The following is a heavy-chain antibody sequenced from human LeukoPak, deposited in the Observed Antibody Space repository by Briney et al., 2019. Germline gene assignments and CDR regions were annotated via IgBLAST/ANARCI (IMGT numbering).Heavy chain of an antibody. CDR3: ARLDYDSSGYYYYYYGMDV. D-gene: IGHD3-22*01. CDR1: GFTFSSYG. CDR2: ISYDGSNK. J-gene: IGHJ6*02. Sequence: PGGSLRLACAASGFTFSSYGMHWVRQAPGKGLEWVAVISYDGSNKFYADSVKGRVTISRDYSRNTLYLQMNSLRAEDTAVYYCARLDYDSSGYYYYYYGMDVWGQGTTVTVSS. V-gene: IGHV3-30*03.